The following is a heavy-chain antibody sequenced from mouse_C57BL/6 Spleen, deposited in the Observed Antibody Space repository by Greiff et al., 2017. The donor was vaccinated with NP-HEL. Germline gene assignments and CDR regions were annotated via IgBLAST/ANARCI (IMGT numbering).Heavy chain of an antibody. CDR2: IDPEDGDT. J-gene: IGHJ4*01. D-gene: IGHD1-1*01. Sequence: EVQLQQSGAELVRPGASVKLSCTASGFNIKDYYMHWVKQRPEQGLEWIGRIDPEDGDTEYAPKFQGKATMTADTSSNTAYLQLSSLISEDTAVYYCTRVYYYGSSPDYAMDYWGQGTSVTVSS. CDR3: TRVYYYGSSPDYAMDY. V-gene: IGHV14-1*01. CDR1: GFNIKDYY.